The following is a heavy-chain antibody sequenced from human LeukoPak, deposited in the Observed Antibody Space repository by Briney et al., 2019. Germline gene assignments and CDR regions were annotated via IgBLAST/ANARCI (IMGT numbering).Heavy chain of an antibody. CDR2: ISYDGSNK. V-gene: IGHV3-30-3*01. J-gene: IGHJ4*02. CDR1: GFTFSSYA. CDR3: ESLIEDY. Sequence: PGRSLRLSCAASGFTFSSYAMHWVRQAPGKGLEWVAVISYDGSNKYYADSVKGRFTISRDNSKNTLYLQMNSLRAEDTAVYYCESLIEDYWGQGTLVTVSS. D-gene: IGHD3-16*01.